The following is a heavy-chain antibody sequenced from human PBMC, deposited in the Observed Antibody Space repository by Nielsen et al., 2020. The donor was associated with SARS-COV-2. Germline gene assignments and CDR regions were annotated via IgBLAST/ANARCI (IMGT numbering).Heavy chain of an antibody. CDR1: AFTFSTYW. CDR2: INSDGSST. CDR3: ARVPKGAVDY. J-gene: IGHJ4*02. Sequence: GESLKISCAASAFTFSTYWMHWVRQAPGKGLVWVSRINSDGSSTSYTDSVKGRFTISRDNSKNTLYLQMNSLRAEDTAVYYCARVPKGAVDYWGQGTLVTVSS. D-gene: IGHD1-26*01. V-gene: IGHV3-74*01.